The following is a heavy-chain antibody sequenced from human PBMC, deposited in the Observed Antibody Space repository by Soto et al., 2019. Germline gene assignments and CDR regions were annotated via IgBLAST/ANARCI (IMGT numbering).Heavy chain of an antibody. D-gene: IGHD5-12*01. CDR1: GGSISSGGYY. CDR2: IYYSGST. V-gene: IGHV4-31*03. J-gene: IGHJ6*02. CDR3: ARGQLSKGYHPYYYYGMDV. Sequence: SETLSLTCTVSGGSISSGGYYWSWIRQHPGKVLEWIGYIYYSGSTYYNPSLKSRVTISVDTSKNQFSLKLSSVTAADTAVYYCARGQLSKGYHPYYYYGMDVWGQGTTVTVSS.